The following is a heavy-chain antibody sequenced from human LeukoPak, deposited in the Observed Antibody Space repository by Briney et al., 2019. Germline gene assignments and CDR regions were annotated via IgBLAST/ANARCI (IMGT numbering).Heavy chain of an antibody. CDR3: ARDRPYSSGWYGNNWFDP. J-gene: IGHJ5*02. CDR2: ISAYNGNT. Sequence: ASVKVSCKASGYTFTSYGISWVRQAPGQGLEWMGWISAYNGNTNYAQKLQGRVTMTTDTSTSTAYMELRSLRSDGTAVYYCARDRPYSSGWYGNNWFDPWGQGTQVTVSS. D-gene: IGHD6-19*01. V-gene: IGHV1-18*01. CDR1: GYTFTSYG.